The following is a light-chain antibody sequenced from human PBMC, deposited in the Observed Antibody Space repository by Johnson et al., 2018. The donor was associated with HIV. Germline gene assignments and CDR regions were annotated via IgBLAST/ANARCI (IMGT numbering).Light chain of an antibody. Sequence: QSVLTQPPSVSAAPGQKVTISCSGSSSNIGNNYVSWYQQLPGTAPKLLIYDNNKRPSGIRDRFSGSKSGTSATLGITGLQTGDEADYYCGTWDSSLSAAVFGTGTKVTVL. CDR3: GTWDSSLSAAV. V-gene: IGLV1-51*01. CDR1: SSNIGNNY. J-gene: IGLJ1*01. CDR2: DNN.